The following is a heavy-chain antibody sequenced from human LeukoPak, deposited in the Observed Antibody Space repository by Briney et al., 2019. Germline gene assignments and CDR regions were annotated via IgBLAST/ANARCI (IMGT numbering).Heavy chain of an antibody. CDR2: IWYDGSNK. Sequence: GGSLRLSCAASGFTFSSYGMHWVRQAPGKGLEWAAVIWYDGSNKYYADSVKGRFTISRDNSKNTLYLQMNSLSAGDTAIYYCAKIGVIGKWYYDVWGRGTLVTVSS. D-gene: IGHD3-10*01. V-gene: IGHV3-33*06. CDR1: GFTFSSYG. J-gene: IGHJ2*01. CDR3: AKIGVIGKWYYDV.